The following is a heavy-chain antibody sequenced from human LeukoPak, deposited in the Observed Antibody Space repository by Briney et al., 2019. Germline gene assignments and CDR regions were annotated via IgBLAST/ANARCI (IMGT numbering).Heavy chain of an antibody. CDR3: ARDLSYGSGSLPPYYYYYGMDV. Sequence: SETLSLTCAVSGGSISSSNWWSWVRQPPGKGLEWIGEIYHSGSTNYNPSLKSRVTISVDKSKNQFSLKLSSVTAADTAVYYCARDLSYGSGSLPPYYYYYGMDVWGQGTTVTVSS. CDR2: IYHSGST. D-gene: IGHD3-10*01. V-gene: IGHV4-4*02. CDR1: GGSISSSNW. J-gene: IGHJ6*02.